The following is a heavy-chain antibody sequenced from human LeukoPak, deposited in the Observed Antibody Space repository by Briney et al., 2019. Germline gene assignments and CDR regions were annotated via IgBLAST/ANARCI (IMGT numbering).Heavy chain of an antibody. D-gene: IGHD3/OR15-3a*01. CDR2: IYYTGNT. CDR1: GVSISSSNSY. CDR3: ARQTGSGLFILP. J-gene: IGHJ4*02. Sequence: SETLSLTCTVSGVSISSSNSYRGWIRQPPGKGLEWIGSIYYTGNTYYNASLKSQVSISIDTSKNQFSLKLTSVTAADTSVYYCARQTGSGLFILPGGQGTLVTVSS. V-gene: IGHV4-39*01.